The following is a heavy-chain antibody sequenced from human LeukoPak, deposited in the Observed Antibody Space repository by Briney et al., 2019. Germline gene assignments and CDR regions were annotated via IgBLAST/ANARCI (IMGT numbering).Heavy chain of an antibody. V-gene: IGHV3-21*01. Sequence: GSLRLSCAASGFTFSSYSMNWVRQAPGKGLEWVSSISSSSSYIYYADSVKGRFTISRDNAKNSLYLQMNSLRAEDTAVYYCARAPPITMIVVAPPFFDYWGQGTLVTVSS. CDR1: GFTFSSYS. CDR2: ISSSSSYI. CDR3: ARAPPITMIVVAPPFFDY. J-gene: IGHJ4*02. D-gene: IGHD3-22*01.